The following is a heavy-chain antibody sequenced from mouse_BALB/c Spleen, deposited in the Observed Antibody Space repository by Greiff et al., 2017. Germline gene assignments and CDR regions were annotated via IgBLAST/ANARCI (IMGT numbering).Heavy chain of an antibody. D-gene: IGHD2-3*01. J-gene: IGHJ2*01. V-gene: IGHV5-17*02. Sequence: EVHLVESGGGLVQPGGSRKLSCAASGFTFSSFGMHWVRQAPEKGLEWVAYISSGSSTIYYADTVKGRFTISRDNPKNTLFLQMTSLRSEDTAMYYCARDDGYSLDYWGQGTTLTVSS. CDR1: GFTFSSFG. CDR2: ISSGSSTI. CDR3: ARDDGYSLDY.